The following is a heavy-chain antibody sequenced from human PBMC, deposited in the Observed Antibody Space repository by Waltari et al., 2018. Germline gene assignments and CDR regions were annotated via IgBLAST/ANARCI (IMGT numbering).Heavy chain of an antibody. V-gene: IGHV4-39*07. CDR3: ASVGAGYSSGWLDY. J-gene: IGHJ4*02. CDR1: GGSISSSSYY. CDR2: IYYSGST. D-gene: IGHD6-19*01. Sequence: QLQLQESGPGLVKPSETLSLTCTVSGGSISSSSYYWGWIRQPPGKGLEWIGSIYYSGSTYYNPSRKSRVTISVDTSKNQFSLKLSSVTAADTAVYYCASVGAGYSSGWLDYWGQGTLVTVSS.